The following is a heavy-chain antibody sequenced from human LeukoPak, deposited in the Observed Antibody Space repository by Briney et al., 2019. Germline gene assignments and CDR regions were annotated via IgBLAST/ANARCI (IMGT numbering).Heavy chain of an antibody. CDR2: IIPILGIA. D-gene: IGHD3-16*02. CDR3: ARGIVNWYFDP. V-gene: IGHV1-69*04. J-gene: IGHJ4*02. Sequence: SVKVSCKASGGTFSSYAISWVRQAPGQGLEWMGRIIPILGIANYAQKFQGRVTITADKSTSTAYMELSSLRSEDTAVYYCARGIVNWYFDPWGQGTLVTVSS. CDR1: GGTFSSYA.